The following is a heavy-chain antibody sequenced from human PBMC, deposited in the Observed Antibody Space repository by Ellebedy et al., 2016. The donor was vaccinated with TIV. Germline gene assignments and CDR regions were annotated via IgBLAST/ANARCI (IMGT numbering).Heavy chain of an antibody. CDR3: ARDLFGTDFDY. Sequence: MPSETLSLTCTVSGGSISNYYWSWIRQPAGKGLEWIGRTYTSGSRNYNPALKSRVSMSVDTSQNQFSLRLSSVTAADTAIYYCARDLFGTDFDYWGQGALVTVSS. V-gene: IGHV4-4*07. CDR2: TYTSGSR. CDR1: GGSISNYY. J-gene: IGHJ4*02. D-gene: IGHD3-10*01.